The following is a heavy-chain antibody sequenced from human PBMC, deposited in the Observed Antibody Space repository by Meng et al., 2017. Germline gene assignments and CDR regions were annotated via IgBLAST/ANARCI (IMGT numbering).Heavy chain of an antibody. V-gene: IGHV7-4-1*02. CDR3: AREGRVDFDY. CDR2: INTNTGNQ. CDR1: GFAFRSPW. D-gene: IGHD1-26*01. Sequence: QPVASGGGVVQPGRSRRFSCASPGFAFRSPWLHWVRHSPGKGVEWMGWINTNTGNQTYAQGFTGRFGFPLHPSVRTAYLQNSSRKAEDTAVYYCAREGRVDFDYWGQGTLVTVSS. J-gene: IGHJ4*02.